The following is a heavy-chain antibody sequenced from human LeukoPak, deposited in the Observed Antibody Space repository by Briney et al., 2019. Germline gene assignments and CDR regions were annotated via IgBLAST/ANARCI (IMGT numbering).Heavy chain of an antibody. V-gene: IGHV4-59*01. CDR2: IYYSGST. Sequence: SETLSLTCTVSGGSISSYYWSRIRQPPGKGLGWIGYIYYSGSTNYNPSLKSRVTISVDTSKNQFSLKLSSVTAADTAVYYCARVESSWYIEKWGQGTLVTVSS. CDR1: GGSISSYY. D-gene: IGHD6-13*01. J-gene: IGHJ4*02. CDR3: ARVESSWYIEK.